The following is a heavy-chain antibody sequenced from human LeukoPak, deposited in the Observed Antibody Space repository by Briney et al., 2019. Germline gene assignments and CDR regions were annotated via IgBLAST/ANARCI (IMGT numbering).Heavy chain of an antibody. Sequence: GGSLRLSCAASGFTFGSYAMSWVRQAPGKGLEWVSAISGSGGSTYYADSVKGRFTISRDNSKNTLYLQMNSLRAEDTAVYYCAKLLGSSSWYWYFDYWGQGTLVTVSS. J-gene: IGHJ4*02. D-gene: IGHD6-13*01. V-gene: IGHV3-23*01. CDR1: GFTFGSYA. CDR2: ISGSGGST. CDR3: AKLLGSSSWYWYFDY.